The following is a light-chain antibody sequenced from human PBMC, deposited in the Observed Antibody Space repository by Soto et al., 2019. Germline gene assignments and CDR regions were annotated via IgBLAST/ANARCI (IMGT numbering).Light chain of an antibody. J-gene: IGKJ1*01. CDR3: QQYGSSPPWP. CDR1: QSVSRSY. Sequence: EIVLTQSPGTLSLSPGERATLSCRASQSVSRSYLAWYQQKPGQAPRLLIYGASIRATGIPDRFSGSGSGTAFPLTNNRLEPDDFAVYYCQQYGSSPPWPFGQGTKVEIK. CDR2: GAS. V-gene: IGKV3-20*01.